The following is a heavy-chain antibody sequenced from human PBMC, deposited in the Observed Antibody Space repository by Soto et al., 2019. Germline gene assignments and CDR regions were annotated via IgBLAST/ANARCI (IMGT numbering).Heavy chain of an antibody. V-gene: IGHV4-31*03. D-gene: IGHD3-10*01. CDR3: ARDKHYYGSGTQRGVYYYGMDV. CDR1: GGSISSGGYY. J-gene: IGHJ6*02. Sequence: PSETLSLTCTVSGGSISSGGYYWSWIRQHPGKGLEWIGYIYYSGSTYYNPSLKSRVTISVDTSKNQFSLKLSSVTAADTAVYYCARDKHYYGSGTQRGVYYYGMDVWGQGTTVTVSS. CDR2: IYYSGST.